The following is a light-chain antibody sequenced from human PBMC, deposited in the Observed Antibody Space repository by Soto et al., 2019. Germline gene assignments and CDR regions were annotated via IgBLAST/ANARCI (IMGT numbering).Light chain of an antibody. CDR2: AAS. J-gene: IGKJ1*01. CDR3: QQSYSGLVA. V-gene: IGKV1-39*01. Sequence: DFQVTQSPSSLSASVGDRVTITCRASQSISKSLNWYQQKPGKAPELLIYAASTLQSGVPSRFSVSGSGTDFTLTISSLQPEDSASYYCQQSYSGLVAFGQGTKVDIK. CDR1: QSISKS.